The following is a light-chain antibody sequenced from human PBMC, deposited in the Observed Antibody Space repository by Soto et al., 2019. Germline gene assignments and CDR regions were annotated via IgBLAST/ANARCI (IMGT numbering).Light chain of an antibody. CDR3: QQYYSTPPT. CDR2: WAS. CDR1: QSVLYSANNKNY. Sequence: DIAVTQSPDSLAVSLGERATINCKSSQSVLYSANNKNYLAWYQQKPGQPPKLIIYWASTRESGVPDRFSGGGSGTDFALTITSLQAEDVAVYYCQQYYSTPPTFGQGTKVQI. J-gene: IGKJ1*01. V-gene: IGKV4-1*01.